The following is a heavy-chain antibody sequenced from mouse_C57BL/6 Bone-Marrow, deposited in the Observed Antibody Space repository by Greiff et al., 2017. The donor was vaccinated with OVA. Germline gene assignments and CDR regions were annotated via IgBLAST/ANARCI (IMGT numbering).Heavy chain of an antibody. Sequence: QVQLQQPGAELVKPGASVKLSCKASGYTFTSYWMHWVKQRPGQGLEWIGMIHPNSGSTNYNEKFKSKATLTVDKSSSTAYMQLSSLTSEDSAVYYCARWDGYYWFAYWGQGTLVTVSA. CDR1: GYTFTSYW. CDR2: IHPNSGST. V-gene: IGHV1-64*01. CDR3: ARWDGYYWFAY. D-gene: IGHD2-3*01. J-gene: IGHJ3*01.